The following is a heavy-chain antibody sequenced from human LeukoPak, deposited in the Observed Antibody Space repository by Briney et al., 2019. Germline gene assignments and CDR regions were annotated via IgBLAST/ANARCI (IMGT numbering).Heavy chain of an antibody. CDR2: ISSSSSYI. CDR3: SITTGPAPPDAFDI. V-gene: IGHV3-21*01. D-gene: IGHD3-10*01. CDR1: GFTFSSYS. J-gene: IGHJ3*02. Sequence: GGSLRPSCAASGFTFSSYSMNWVRQAPGKGLEWVSSISSSSSYIYYADSVKGRFTISRDDAKNSLYLQMNSLRAEDTAVYYCSITTGPAPPDAFDIWGQGTMVTVSS.